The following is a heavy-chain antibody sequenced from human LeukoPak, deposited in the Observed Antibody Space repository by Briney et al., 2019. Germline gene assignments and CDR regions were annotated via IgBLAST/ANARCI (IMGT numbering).Heavy chain of an antibody. CDR3: AKVAPYGNYVFDR. Sequence: GGSLRLSCAASGFSFSSYAMSWVRQAPGKGLEWVSGSSVSGSSTYFADSVKGRFTISRDNSKNTLYLQMNSLGAEDTAVYYCAKVAPYGNYVFDRWGQGTLVTVSS. J-gene: IGHJ4*02. D-gene: IGHD3-10*02. V-gene: IGHV3-23*01. CDR1: GFSFSSYA. CDR2: SSVSGSST.